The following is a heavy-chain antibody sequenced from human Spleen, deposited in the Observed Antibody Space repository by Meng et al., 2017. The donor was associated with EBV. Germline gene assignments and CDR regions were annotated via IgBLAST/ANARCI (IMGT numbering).Heavy chain of an antibody. V-gene: IGHV1-69*01. J-gene: IGHJ4*02. CDR2: LIPMSEAP. CDR3: ASESGRGFTPDY. CDR1: GGIFRRDA. D-gene: IGHD3-10*01. Sequence: QVQLVQYGAEVKKPGSSVKVSCKTSGGIFRRDAISWVRQAPGQGLEWMGGLIPMSEAPHYAQKFQGRVTITADESTSTHYMDLSGLRSEDTAVYYCASESGRGFTPDYWGQGTLVTVSS.